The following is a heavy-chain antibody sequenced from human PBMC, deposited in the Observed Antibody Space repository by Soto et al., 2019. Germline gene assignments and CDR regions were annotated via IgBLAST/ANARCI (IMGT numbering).Heavy chain of an antibody. CDR3: ARDFTTRDGFDP. CDR1: GYTFTSYD. J-gene: IGHJ5*02. V-gene: IGHV1-8*01. D-gene: IGHD3-3*01. CDR2: MNPNSGNT. Sequence: GASVKVSCKASGYTFTSYDINWVRQATGQGLEWMGWMNPNSGNTGYAQKFQGRVTMTRNTSISTAYMELSSLRSEDTAAYYCARDFTTRDGFDPWGQGTLVTVSS.